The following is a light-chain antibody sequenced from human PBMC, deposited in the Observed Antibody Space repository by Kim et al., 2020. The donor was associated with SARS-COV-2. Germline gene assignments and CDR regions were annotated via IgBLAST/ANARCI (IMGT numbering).Light chain of an antibody. V-gene: IGKV3-15*01. CDR3: QQYKSWPT. J-gene: IGKJ5*01. CDR2: AAS. CDR1: QSVDTS. Sequence: SVSPGDRASLSCRASQSVDTSLAWYQQKPGQAPRLLIVAASTRATGILGRFSGSGSGTEFTLTISSLQSEDFAVYYCQQYKSWPTFGQGTRLEIK.